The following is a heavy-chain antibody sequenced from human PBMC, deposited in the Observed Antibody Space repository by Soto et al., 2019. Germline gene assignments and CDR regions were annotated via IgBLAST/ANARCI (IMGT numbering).Heavy chain of an antibody. CDR2: IIPIFGTA. J-gene: IGHJ6*02. CDR1: VGTFSIYA. D-gene: IGHD3-10*01. CDR3: ARAIRYYGSGSYYNYYYYYGMDV. V-gene: IGHV1-69*01. Sequence: SRKASVGTFSIYAISWVRQAPGQWLEWMGGIIPIFGTANYAQKFQGRVTITADESTSTAYMELSSLRSEDTAVYYCARAIRYYGSGSYYNYYYYYGMDVWGQGTTVTVSS.